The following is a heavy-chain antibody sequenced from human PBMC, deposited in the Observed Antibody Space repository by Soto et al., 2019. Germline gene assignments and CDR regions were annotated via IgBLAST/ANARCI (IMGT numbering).Heavy chain of an antibody. V-gene: IGHV1-69*01. J-gene: IGHJ6*02. CDR3: ARVDIPFRGGMDV. D-gene: IGHD3-9*01. CDR2: IIPIFGTA. CDR1: GGTFSSYA. Sequence: ASVKVSCEASGGTFSSYAISWVRQAPGQGLEWMGGIIPIFGTANYAQKFQGRVTITADESTSTAYMELSSLRSEDTAVYYCARVDIPFRGGMDVWGQGTTVTVS.